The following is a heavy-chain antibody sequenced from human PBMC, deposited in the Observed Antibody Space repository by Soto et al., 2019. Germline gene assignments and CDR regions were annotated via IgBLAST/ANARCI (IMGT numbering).Heavy chain of an antibody. CDR3: ARHLPSAMVRGVTRNWFDP. V-gene: IGHV4-34*01. Sequence: PSETLSLTCAVYGGSFSGYYWSWIRQPPGKGLEWIGEINHSGSTNYNPSLKSRVTISVDTSKNQFSLKLSSVTAADTAVYYCARHLPSAMVRGVTRNWFDPWGQGTLVTVSS. CDR1: GGSFSGYY. CDR2: INHSGST. D-gene: IGHD3-10*01. J-gene: IGHJ5*02.